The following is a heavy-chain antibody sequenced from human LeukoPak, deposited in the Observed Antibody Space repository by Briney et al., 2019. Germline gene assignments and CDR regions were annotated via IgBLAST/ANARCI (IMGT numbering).Heavy chain of an antibody. D-gene: IGHD3-22*01. CDR2: INPSGGST. CDR1: GYTFTSYY. J-gene: IGHJ3*02. Sequence: ASVKVSCKASGYTFTSYYMHWVRQAPGQGLEWMGIINPSGGSTSYAQKFQGRVTMTRDMSTSTVYMELSSLRSEDTAVYYCARQYHYYDSSGYSLYDAFDIWGQGTMVTVSS. CDR3: ARQYHYYDSSGYSLYDAFDI. V-gene: IGHV1-46*01.